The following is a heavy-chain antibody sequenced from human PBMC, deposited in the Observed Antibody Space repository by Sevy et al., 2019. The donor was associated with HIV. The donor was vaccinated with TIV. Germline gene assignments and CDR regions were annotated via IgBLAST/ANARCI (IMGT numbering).Heavy chain of an antibody. V-gene: IGHV3-7*01. CDR3: ARDMEGDSSGWYGGGNFDY. CDR1: GFTFSSYW. CDR2: IKQDGSKK. J-gene: IGHJ4*02. Sequence: GGSLRLSCAASGFTFSSYWMTWVRQAPGKGLEWVANIKQDGSKKYYVDSVKGRFTISRDNAKNSLYLQMNSLRDEDTAVYYCARDMEGDSSGWYGGGNFDYWGQGTLVTVSS. D-gene: IGHD6-19*01.